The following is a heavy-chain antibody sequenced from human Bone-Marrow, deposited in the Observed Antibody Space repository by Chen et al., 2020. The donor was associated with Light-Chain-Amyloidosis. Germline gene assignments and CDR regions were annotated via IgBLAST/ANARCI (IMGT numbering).Heavy chain of an antibody. Sequence: EVQLLESGGGLVQPGGSLRLSCAASGFTFDDYGMSWVRQAPGKGLEWFSGINWNGGSTGYADSVKGRFTISRDNAKNSLYLQMNSLRAEDTALYYCARSSSWYGYYYYMDVWGKGTTVTVSS. V-gene: IGHV3-20*04. CDR1: GFTFDDYG. CDR3: ARSSSWYGYYYYMDV. CDR2: INWNGGST. J-gene: IGHJ6*03. D-gene: IGHD6-13*01.